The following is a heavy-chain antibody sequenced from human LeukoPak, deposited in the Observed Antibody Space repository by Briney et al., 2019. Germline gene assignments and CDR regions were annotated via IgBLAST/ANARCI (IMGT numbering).Heavy chain of an antibody. J-gene: IGHJ4*02. CDR3: TRRGTDTAMVTFDY. V-gene: IGHV3-73*01. Sequence: GGSLRLSCAASGVTLSGSAMHWVRQASGKGLEWVGRIRSKANSYATAYAASVKGRFTISRDDSKNTAYLQMNSLKAEDTAVYYCTRRGTDTAMVTFDYWGQGTLVTVSS. CDR2: IRSKANSYAT. CDR1: GVTLSGSA. D-gene: IGHD5-18*01.